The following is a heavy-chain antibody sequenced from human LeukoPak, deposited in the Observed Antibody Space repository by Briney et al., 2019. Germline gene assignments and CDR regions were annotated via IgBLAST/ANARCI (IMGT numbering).Heavy chain of an antibody. CDR2: ITSSSTTI. CDR1: GFDFSSYS. J-gene: IGHJ4*02. D-gene: IGHD1-14*01. CDR3: ARDKGTRGVFDY. V-gene: IGHV3-48*02. Sequence: GGSLRLSCATSGFDFSSYSMNWVRQAPGKGLEWVSSITSSSTTIYYADSLKGRFTISRDNAENSLYLQMDSLRDEDTAVYYCARDKGTRGVFDYWGQGTLVTVSS.